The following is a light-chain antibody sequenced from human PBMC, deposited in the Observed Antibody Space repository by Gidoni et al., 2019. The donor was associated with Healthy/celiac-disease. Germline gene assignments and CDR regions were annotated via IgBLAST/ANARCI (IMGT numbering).Light chain of an antibody. J-gene: IGKJ5*01. CDR3: QQYDNLPPNT. V-gene: IGKV1-33*01. Sequence: DIQMTQSPSSLSASVGDRVTITCQASQDISNYLNWYQQKPGKAPKLLIYDASNLETGVPSRCSRSGAGTDFTFTISSLQPEDIATYYCQQYDNLPPNTFGQGTRLEIK. CDR1: QDISNY. CDR2: DAS.